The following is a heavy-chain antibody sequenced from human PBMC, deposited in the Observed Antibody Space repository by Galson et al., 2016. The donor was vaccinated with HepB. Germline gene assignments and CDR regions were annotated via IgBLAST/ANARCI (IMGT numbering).Heavy chain of an antibody. CDR2: ITGSGGTT. CDR1: GFSFSTSG. J-gene: IGHJ4*02. D-gene: IGHD3-16*01. V-gene: IGHV3-23*01. Sequence: SLRLSCAASGFSFSTSGMSWDRHTPGRGLEWVSGITGSGGTTHYADSVKGRFTISRDNSTNTLYLYMNSLRAGDTAVYYCGKHGGFDYWGQGALVTVSS. CDR3: GKHGGFDY.